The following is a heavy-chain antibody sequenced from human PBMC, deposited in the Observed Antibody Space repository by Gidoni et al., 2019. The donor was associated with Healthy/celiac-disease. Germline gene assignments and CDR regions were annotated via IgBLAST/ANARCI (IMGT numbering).Heavy chain of an antibody. Sequence: QVQLVQSGAEVKKPGASVKVSCTASGYTFTGYYMHWVRQSPGQGLEWMGWINPNSGGTNYAQKFQGRVTMTRDTSISTAYMELSRLRSDDTAVYYCARGDNWNYPGDNWFDPWGQGTLVTVSS. V-gene: IGHV1-2*02. CDR1: GYTFTGYY. CDR3: ARGDNWNYPGDNWFDP. CDR2: INPNSGGT. D-gene: IGHD1-7*01. J-gene: IGHJ5*02.